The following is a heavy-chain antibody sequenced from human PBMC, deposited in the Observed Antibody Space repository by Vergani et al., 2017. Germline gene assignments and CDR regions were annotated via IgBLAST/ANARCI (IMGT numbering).Heavy chain of an antibody. Sequence: EVQLLESGGGLVQPGGSLRLSCAASGFTFDDYTMHWVRQAPGKGLEWVSLISWDGGSTYYADSVKGRFTISRDNSKNSLYLQMNSLRTEDTALYYCAKDIMDSSGWSTYYFDYWGQGTLVTVSS. V-gene: IGHV3-43*01. CDR3: AKDIMDSSGWSTYYFDY. D-gene: IGHD6-19*01. J-gene: IGHJ4*02. CDR1: GFTFDDYT. CDR2: ISWDGGST.